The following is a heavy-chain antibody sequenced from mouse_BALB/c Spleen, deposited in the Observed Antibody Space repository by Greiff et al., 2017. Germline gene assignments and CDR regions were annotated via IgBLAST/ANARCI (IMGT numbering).Heavy chain of an antibody. CDR1: GYSITSDYA. V-gene: IGHV3-2*02. CDR2: ISYSGST. D-gene: IGHD1-1*01. Sequence: EVQLQESGPGLVKPSQSLSLTCTVTGYSITSDYAWNWIRQFPGNKLEWMGYISYSGSTSYNPSLKSRISITRDTSKNQFLLQLNSVTTEDTATYYCARKNYGSSYGFDYWGQGTTLTVSS. CDR3: ARKNYGSSYGFDY. J-gene: IGHJ2*01.